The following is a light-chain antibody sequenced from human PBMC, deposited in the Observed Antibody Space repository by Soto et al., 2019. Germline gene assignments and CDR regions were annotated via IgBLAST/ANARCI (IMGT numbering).Light chain of an antibody. J-gene: IGLJ2*01. Sequence: QSALTQPASVSGSPGQSITISCTGTSSDVGNYNLVSWYQQHPGKAPKLIIYEGNKRPSGVSNRFSGSKSGNTASRTISGLQTEDEADYYCCSHADLILFGGGTKLTVL. CDR3: CSHADLIL. CDR1: SSDVGNYNL. CDR2: EGN. V-gene: IGLV2-23*01.